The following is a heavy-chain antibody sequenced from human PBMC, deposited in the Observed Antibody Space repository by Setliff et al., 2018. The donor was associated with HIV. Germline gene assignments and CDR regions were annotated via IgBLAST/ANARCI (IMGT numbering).Heavy chain of an antibody. CDR2: IIPLFNSP. Sequence: GASVKVSCKASGGLFSNFALSWVRQAPGQGLEWMGGIIPLFNSPDYAQKFQGRVTITADTSTNTAYMELSSLRSEDTAVYYCARGAWYTSGWHSSRYMDVWGKGSTVTVSS. CDR3: ARGAWYTSGWHSSRYMDV. D-gene: IGHD6-19*01. V-gene: IGHV1-69*06. J-gene: IGHJ6*03. CDR1: GGLFSNFA.